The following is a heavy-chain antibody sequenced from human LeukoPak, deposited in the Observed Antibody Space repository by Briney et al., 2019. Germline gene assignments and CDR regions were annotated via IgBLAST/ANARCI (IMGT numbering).Heavy chain of an antibody. D-gene: IGHD3-9*01. J-gene: IGHJ4*02. CDR1: GYTFNDYY. CDR3: AGDSSDILTGYYHF. V-gene: IGHV1-2*02. CDR2: INPNSGRT. Sequence: ASVKVSCKTSGYTFNDYYLHWVRQAPGQGLEWMGWINPNSGRTNYAPKFQGRVTLTTDTSISTAYMELSSLISGDTALYYCAGDSSDILTGYYHFWGQGTLVTVSS.